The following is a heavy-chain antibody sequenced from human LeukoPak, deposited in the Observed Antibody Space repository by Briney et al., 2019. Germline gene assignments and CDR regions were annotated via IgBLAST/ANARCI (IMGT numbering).Heavy chain of an antibody. Sequence: SETLSLTCTVSGASISGQYWSWIRQPAGKGREWMGYIYVSGSTYYNPSLKTRVTISVDPSKHQFPLNLSSVPAADTAVYSCARSGRAVTGTRELDYWGQGTLVTVSS. D-gene: IGHD6-19*01. CDR1: GASISGQY. J-gene: IGHJ4*02. CDR3: ARSGRAVTGTRELDY. V-gene: IGHV4-59*11. CDR2: IYVSGST.